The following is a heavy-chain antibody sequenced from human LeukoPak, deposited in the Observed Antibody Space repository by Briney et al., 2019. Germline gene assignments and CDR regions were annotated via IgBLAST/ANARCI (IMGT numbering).Heavy chain of an antibody. CDR1: GGSISSYY. Sequence: PSETLSLTCTVSGGSISSYYWSWIRQPPGKGLEWIGYIYYSGSTYYNPSLKSRVTISVDTSKNQFSLKLSSVTAADTAVYYCARDPHPRGLDAFDIWGQGTMVTVSS. V-gene: IGHV4-30-4*08. CDR2: IYYSGST. CDR3: ARDPHPRGLDAFDI. D-gene: IGHD3-22*01. J-gene: IGHJ3*02.